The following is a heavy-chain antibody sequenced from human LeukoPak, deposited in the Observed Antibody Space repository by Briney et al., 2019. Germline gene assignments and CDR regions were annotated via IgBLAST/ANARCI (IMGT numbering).Heavy chain of an antibody. CDR1: GFTFSSYG. J-gene: IGHJ4*02. V-gene: IGHV3-33*01. CDR3: ARGSGDYGGNWDY. D-gene: IGHD4-23*01. CDR2: IWYDGSNK. Sequence: GGSLRLSCAASGFTFSSYGMHWVRQAPGKGLEWVAVIWYDGSNKYYADSVKGRFTISRDNSKNTLYLQMNSLRAEDTAVYCCARGSGDYGGNWDYWGQGTLVTVSS.